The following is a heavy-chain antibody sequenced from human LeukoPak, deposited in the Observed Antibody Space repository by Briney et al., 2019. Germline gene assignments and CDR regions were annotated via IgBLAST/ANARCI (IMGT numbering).Heavy chain of an antibody. V-gene: IGHV4-4*02. D-gene: IGHD3-3*01. Sequence: SETLSLTCAVSGGSINSDYWWTWVRQSPGKGLAWIGEIYHTGSVNYNLSLESRVTISRDRSKNQFSLMLRSVTAADTAVYYCARHDDFLSAYNYWGQGILVTVSS. CDR1: GGSINSDYW. CDR3: ARHDDFLSAYNY. J-gene: IGHJ4*02. CDR2: IYHTGSV.